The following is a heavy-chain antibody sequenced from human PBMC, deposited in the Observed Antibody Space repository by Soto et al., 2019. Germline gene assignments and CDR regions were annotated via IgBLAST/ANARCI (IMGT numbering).Heavy chain of an antibody. V-gene: IGHV3-23*01. CDR3: ADPVPAPTHYDYYDMDV. J-gene: IGHJ6*02. Sequence: EVQLLESGGGLVQPGGPRGPSGVAPGLPFSSKTMTWVPRPPGRGLEWVSGISNSGDTIYYADSVKGRFTISRDNFKNTLYLQMNSLRADDTAVYYCADPVPAPTHYDYYDMDVWGQGTTVTVSS. D-gene: IGHD2-2*01. CDR1: GLPFSSKT. CDR2: ISNSGDTI.